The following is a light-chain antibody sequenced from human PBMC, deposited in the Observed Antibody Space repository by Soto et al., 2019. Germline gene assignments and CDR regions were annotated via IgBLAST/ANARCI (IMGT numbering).Light chain of an antibody. V-gene: IGLV3-9*01. CDR3: QVWDSSTV. Sequence: SYELTQPLSVSVALGQTARITCGGNNIGNKNVHWYQQKPGQAPVLVIYRNSNRPSGIPERFSGSNSGNTATLTISRAQAGDEADYYCQVWDSSTVFGTGTQLTVL. CDR1: NIGNKN. J-gene: IGLJ1*01. CDR2: RNS.